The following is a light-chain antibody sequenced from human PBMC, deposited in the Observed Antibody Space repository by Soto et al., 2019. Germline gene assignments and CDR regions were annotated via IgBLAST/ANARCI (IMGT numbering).Light chain of an antibody. Sequence: DIQMTQSPSSLSASVGDRVTITCRPSQTINKYLNWYQQKPGKAPRLLIYASSTLPSGVPSRFTGSRPGTNFTLTINNLQPEDFATYYCQQSYNVPPTFGQGTTGEI. CDR3: QQSYNVPPT. V-gene: IGKV1-39*01. CDR1: QTINKY. J-gene: IGKJ1*01. CDR2: ASS.